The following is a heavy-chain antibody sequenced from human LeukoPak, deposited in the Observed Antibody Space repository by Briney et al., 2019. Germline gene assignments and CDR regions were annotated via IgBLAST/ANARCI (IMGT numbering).Heavy chain of an antibody. V-gene: IGHV3-21*01. CDR2: ISSSSSYI. CDR1: GFTFSSYS. Sequence: PGGSLRLSCAASGFTFSSYSMNWVLQAPGKGLEWVSSISSSSSYIYYADSVKGRFIISRDNAKNSLYLQMNSLRAEDTAVYYCARDPTYSGSYSYYFDYWGQGTLVTVSS. CDR3: ARDPTYSGSYSYYFDY. D-gene: IGHD1-26*01. J-gene: IGHJ4*02.